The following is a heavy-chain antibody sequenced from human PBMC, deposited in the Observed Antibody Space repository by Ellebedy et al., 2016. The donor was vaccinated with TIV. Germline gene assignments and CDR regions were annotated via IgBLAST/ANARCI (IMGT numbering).Heavy chain of an antibody. CDR3: AAFPYCSGGSCSSRYGMDV. D-gene: IGHD2-15*01. CDR1: GFTFTSSA. Sequence: AASVKVSCKASGFTFTSSAVQWVRQARGQRLEWIGWIVVGSGNTNYAQKFQERVTITRDMSTSTAYMELSSLRSEDTAVYYCAAFPYCSGGSCSSRYGMDVWGQGTTVTVSS. J-gene: IGHJ6*02. V-gene: IGHV1-58*01. CDR2: IVVGSGNT.